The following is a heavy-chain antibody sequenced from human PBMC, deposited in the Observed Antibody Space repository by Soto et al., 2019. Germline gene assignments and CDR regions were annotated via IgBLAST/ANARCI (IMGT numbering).Heavy chain of an antibody. D-gene: IGHD6-19*01. J-gene: IGHJ4*02. V-gene: IGHV4-34*01. CDR3: ARGVVAGRTPSTYFDY. CDR1: GGSFSDYY. CDR2: INHSGST. Sequence: SETLSLTCAVYGGSFSDYYWSWIRQPPGKGLEWIGEINHSGSTNYNPSLKSRVTISVDTSKNQFSLKLSSVTAADTAVYYCARGVVAGRTPSTYFDYWGQGTRVTVSP.